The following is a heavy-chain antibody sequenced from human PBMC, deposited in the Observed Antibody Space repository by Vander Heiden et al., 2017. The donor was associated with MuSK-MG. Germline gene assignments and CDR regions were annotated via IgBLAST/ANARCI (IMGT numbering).Heavy chain of an antibody. Sequence: QVQLQESGPGLVKPSQTLSLTCTVSGASVSNDYWSWFRQRPGKGLEWIGYIYYSGGTFYTPSLRSRVIISIDTSKNQVSLRLDSVTAADTAIYYCVRDDYEDYGVGYWGQGTLVTVSS. D-gene: IGHD4-17*01. J-gene: IGHJ4*02. V-gene: IGHV4-31*03. CDR1: GASVSNDY. CDR2: IYYSGGT. CDR3: VRDDYEDYGVGY.